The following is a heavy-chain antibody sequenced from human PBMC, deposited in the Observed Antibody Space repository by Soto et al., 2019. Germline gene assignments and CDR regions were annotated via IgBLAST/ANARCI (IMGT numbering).Heavy chain of an antibody. V-gene: IGHV4-4*07. CDR2: IYTSGST. CDR3: ARNVLLWFGEYFDY. CDR1: GGSISSYY. D-gene: IGHD3-10*01. Sequence: SETLSLNCTVSGGSISSYYWSWIRQPAGKGLEWIGRIYTSGSTNYNPSLKSRVTMSVDTSKNQFSLKLSSGTAADTAVYYCARNVLLWFGEYFDYWGQGTLVTVSS. J-gene: IGHJ4*02.